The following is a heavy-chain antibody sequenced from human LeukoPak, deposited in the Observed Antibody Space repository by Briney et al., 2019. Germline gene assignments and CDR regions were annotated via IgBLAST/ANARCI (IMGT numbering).Heavy chain of an antibody. Sequence: PSETLSLTCAVYGGSFSGYYWSWIRQPPGKGLEWIGEINHSGSTNYNPSLKSRVTISVDTSKNQFSLKLSSVTAADTAAYYCARGVRGREKKRSSWYMDYWGQGTLVTVSS. D-gene: IGHD6-13*01. CDR2: INHSGST. J-gene: IGHJ4*02. CDR3: ARGVRGREKKRSSWYMDY. CDR1: GGSFSGYY. V-gene: IGHV4-34*01.